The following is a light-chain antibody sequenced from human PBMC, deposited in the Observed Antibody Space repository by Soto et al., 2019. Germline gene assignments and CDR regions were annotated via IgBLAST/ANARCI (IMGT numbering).Light chain of an antibody. CDR2: NSN. J-gene: IGLJ3*02. V-gene: IGLV1-44*01. CDR3: ATWDDSLNARGV. Sequence: QSVLTQTPSASGTPGQTVTISCSGSGSNIGNNAVSWYQQFPGTAPKLLIYNSNQRPAGVPDRFSGSKSGTSASLAISGLQSEDEADYYCATWDDSLNARGVFGGGTKLTVL. CDR1: GSNIGNNA.